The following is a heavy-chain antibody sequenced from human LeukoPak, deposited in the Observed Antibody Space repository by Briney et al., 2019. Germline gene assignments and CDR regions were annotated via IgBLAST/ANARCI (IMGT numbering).Heavy chain of an antibody. D-gene: IGHD5-24*01. Sequence: GRSLRLSCAVSGFNFDDYAMHWVRHAPGKGLEWVSGINWKTGNGIYADSVKGRFTISRDNAKNSLYLQMSSLRAEDTALYYCTRRAARWQFDLWGRGTLLTVSS. V-gene: IGHV3-9*01. CDR2: INWKTGNG. CDR3: TRRAARWQFDL. J-gene: IGHJ2*01. CDR1: GFNFDDYA.